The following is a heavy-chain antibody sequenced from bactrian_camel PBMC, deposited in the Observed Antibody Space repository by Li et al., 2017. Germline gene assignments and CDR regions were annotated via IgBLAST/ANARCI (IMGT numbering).Heavy chain of an antibody. D-gene: IGHD6*01. CDR1: GFTFSTYD. CDR3: VRDEFRGGSWSPVFAY. Sequence: DVQLVESGGGLVQPGGSLRLSCAASGFTFSTYDMSWVRQIPGKGLEWVSGIDTGGGNTYYADSVKGRFTISQDNAKNMLYLQMNSLKPEDTALYYCVRDEFRGGSWSPVFAYWGRGPRSPSP. V-gene: IGHV3S40*01. CDR2: IDTGGGNT. J-gene: IGHJ4*01.